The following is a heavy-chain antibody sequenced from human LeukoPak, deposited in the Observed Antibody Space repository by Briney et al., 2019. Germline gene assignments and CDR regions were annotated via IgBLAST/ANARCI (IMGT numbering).Heavy chain of an antibody. CDR3: ARSPPGDYAGYWYFDL. CDR2: ISAYNGNT. V-gene: IGHV1-18*04. J-gene: IGHJ2*01. CDR1: GYTFTNYH. D-gene: IGHD4-17*01. Sequence: ASVKVSCKASGYTFTNYHMHWVRQAPGQGLEWMGWISAYNGNTNYAQKLQGRVTITTDTSTSTAYMELRSLRSDDTAVYYCARSPPGDYAGYWYFDLWGRGTLVTVSS.